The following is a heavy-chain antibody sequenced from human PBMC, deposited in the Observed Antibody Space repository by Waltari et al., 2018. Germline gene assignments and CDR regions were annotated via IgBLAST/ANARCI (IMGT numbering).Heavy chain of an antibody. D-gene: IGHD6-19*01. CDR3: ARERIAVAGYYYYGMDV. Sequence: EVQLVESGGGLIQPGGSLSLSCAASWFPVSRNYMSWVRQAQGQGLEWVSVIYSGGRTYYADSVKGRFTISRDNSKNTLYLQMNSLRAEDTAVYYCARERIAVAGYYYYGMDVWGQGTTVTVSS. J-gene: IGHJ6*02. CDR1: WFPVSRNY. V-gene: IGHV3-53*01. CDR2: IYSGGRT.